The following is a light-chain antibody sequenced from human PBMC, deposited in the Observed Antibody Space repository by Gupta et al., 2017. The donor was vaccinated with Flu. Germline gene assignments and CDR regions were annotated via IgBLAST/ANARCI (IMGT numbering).Light chain of an antibody. J-gene: IGLJ1*01. CDR3: SSDTDANTWV. CDR1: HSDVGGYQF. Sequence: SALTQPASVSGSPGQSITISCSWTHSDVGGYQFVPLYPHHPGSATKLLIYEVTKRPAAIADRFSGSKSGKTASLTISGPKKEDEDDYFCSSDTDANTWVFGAGSRVTVL. CDR2: EVT. V-gene: IGLV2-14*01.